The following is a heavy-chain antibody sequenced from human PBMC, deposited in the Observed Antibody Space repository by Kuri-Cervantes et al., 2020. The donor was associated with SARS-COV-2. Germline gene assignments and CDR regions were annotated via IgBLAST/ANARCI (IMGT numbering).Heavy chain of an antibody. CDR3: ARDYYYDSSGYYYRFDY. Sequence: AVKVSCKASGGTFSSYAISWVRQAPGQGLEWMGGIIPIFGTANYAQKFQGRVTITADKSTSTAYMELSSLRSEDTAVYYCARDYYYDSSGYYYRFDYWGQGTLVTVSS. V-gene: IGHV1-69*06. J-gene: IGHJ4*02. CDR2: IIPIFGTA. CDR1: GGTFSSYA. D-gene: IGHD3-22*01.